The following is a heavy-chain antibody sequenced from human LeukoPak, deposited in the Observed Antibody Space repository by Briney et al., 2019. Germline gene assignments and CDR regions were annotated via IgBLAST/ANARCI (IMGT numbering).Heavy chain of an antibody. CDR2: ISGSGGST. CDR3: AKDRYSSGWSSYY. J-gene: IGHJ4*02. D-gene: IGHD6-19*01. CDR1: GFTFSSYG. V-gene: IGHV3-23*01. Sequence: GGSLRLSCAASGFTFSSYGMSWVRQAPGKGLEWDSAISGSGGSTYYADSVKGRFTISRDNSKNTLYLQMNSLRAEDTAVYYCAKDRYSSGWSSYYWGQGTLVTVSS.